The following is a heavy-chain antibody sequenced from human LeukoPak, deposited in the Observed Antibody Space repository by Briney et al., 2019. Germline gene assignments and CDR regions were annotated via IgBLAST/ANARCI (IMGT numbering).Heavy chain of an antibody. V-gene: IGHV3-53*01. J-gene: IGHJ4*02. CDR1: GFTLSSNY. D-gene: IGHD2-21*02. CDR3: ARSKSRGDYYFDN. CDR2: IYGGGSR. Sequence: GGSLRLSCAASGFTLSSNYMSWLRQAPGKGLEWVSVIYGGGSRYYADSVKGRFSISRDNSKNTLYLQMNSLRAEDTAVYYCARSKSRGDYYFDNWGQGTLVTVSS.